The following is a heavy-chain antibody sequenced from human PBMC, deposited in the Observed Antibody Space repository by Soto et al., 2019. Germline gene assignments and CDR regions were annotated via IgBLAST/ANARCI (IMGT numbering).Heavy chain of an antibody. D-gene: IGHD2-21*02. CDR1: GFTFSSYA. V-gene: IGHV3-30-3*01. J-gene: IGHJ4*02. CDR3: ARDGGGDRSEGYFDY. CDR2: ISYDGSNK. Sequence: PGGSLRLSCAASGFTFSSYAMHWVRQAPGKGLEWVAVISYDGSNKYYADSVKGRFTISRDNSKNTLYLQMNSLRAEDTAVYYCARDGGGDRSEGYFDYWGQGTLVTVSS.